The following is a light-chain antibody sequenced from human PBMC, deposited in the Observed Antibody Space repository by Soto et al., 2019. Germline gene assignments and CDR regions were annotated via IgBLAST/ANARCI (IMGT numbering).Light chain of an antibody. CDR2: AAS. V-gene: IGKV1-39*01. Sequence: DIQMTQSPSSLSASVGDRVTITCRASQSISSYLNWYQQKPGKAPKLLIYAASSLQSGFPSRFSGSGSGTDFTLTISSLQPEDFATYYCQQSYSTPRLTFGGGTKVEIK. J-gene: IGKJ4*01. CDR3: QQSYSTPRLT. CDR1: QSISSY.